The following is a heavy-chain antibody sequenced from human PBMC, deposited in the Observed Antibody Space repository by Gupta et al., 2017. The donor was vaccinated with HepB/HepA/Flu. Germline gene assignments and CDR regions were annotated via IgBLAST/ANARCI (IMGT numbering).Heavy chain of an antibody. D-gene: IGHD1-26*01. J-gene: IGHJ6*02. CDR2: IRNKDNSYTT. CDR1: GFTFSDHS. V-gene: IGHV3-72*01. CDR3: ARGSESYSEYEYNGMDV. Sequence: EVQLVESGGGLVQPGGSLRLSCAASGFTFSDHSMVWVRQAPRKGLGLGGRIRNKDNSYTTEYGASGTCRVTISRDDSKKSLYLKKNSLQTEDTEVDYCARGSESYSEYEYNGMDVWGQGTAVTVSS.